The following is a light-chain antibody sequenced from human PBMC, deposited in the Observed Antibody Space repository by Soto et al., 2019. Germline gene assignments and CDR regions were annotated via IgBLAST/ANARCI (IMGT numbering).Light chain of an antibody. J-gene: IGLJ2*01. CDR2: DVN. Sequence: QSALTQPRSVSGSPGQSVAISCSPITSDVGGYNYVSWYQQYPGKAPKLIIYDVNKRPSGVPDRFSGSKSGNTASLTISGLQADDEADYYCGTWDSSLSVGVFGGGTKLTVL. V-gene: IGLV2-11*01. CDR3: GTWDSSLSVGV. CDR1: TSDVGGYNY.